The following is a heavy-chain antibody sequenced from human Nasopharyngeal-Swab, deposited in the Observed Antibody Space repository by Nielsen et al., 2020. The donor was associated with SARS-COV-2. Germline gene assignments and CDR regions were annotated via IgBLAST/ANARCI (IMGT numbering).Heavy chain of an antibody. J-gene: IGHJ6*02. D-gene: IGHD4-17*01. V-gene: IGHV1-69*13. Sequence: SVKVSCKASGGTFSSYAISWVRQAPGQGLEWMGGIIPIFGTANYAQKFQGRVTITADESTSTAYIELSSLRSEDTAVYYCARGSGDYDTRAPYYYGMDVWGQGTTVTVSS. CDR1: GGTFSSYA. CDR3: ARGSGDYDTRAPYYYGMDV. CDR2: IIPIFGTA.